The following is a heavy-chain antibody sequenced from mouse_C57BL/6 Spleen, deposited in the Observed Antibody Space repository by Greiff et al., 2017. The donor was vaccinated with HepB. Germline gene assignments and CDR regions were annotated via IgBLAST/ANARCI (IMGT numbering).Heavy chain of an antibody. CDR3: ARRFPGSSPLYAMDY. D-gene: IGHD1-1*01. Sequence: QVQLQQSGAELVRPGTSVKLSCKASGYTFTSYWMHWVKQRPGQGLEWIGVIDPSDSYTNYNQKFKGKATLTVDTSSSTAYMQLSSLTSEDSAVYYCARRFPGSSPLYAMDYWGQGTSVTVSS. CDR2: IDPSDSYT. V-gene: IGHV1-59*01. J-gene: IGHJ4*01. CDR1: GYTFTSYW.